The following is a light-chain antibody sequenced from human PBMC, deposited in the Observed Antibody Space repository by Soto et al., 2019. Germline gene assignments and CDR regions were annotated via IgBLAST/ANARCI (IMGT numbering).Light chain of an antibody. CDR3: CSSGGNPTDV. CDR2: EVN. CDR1: SSNVGSYKL. V-gene: IGLV2-23*02. J-gene: IGLJ1*01. Sequence: QAVLTQPASVSGSPGQSITISCTGTSSNVGSYKLVSWYQQHPGKAPKLMIFEVNKRPSGVSNRFSGSKSGNTASLTISGLKVEDEADYYCCSSGGNPTDVFGTGTKLTVL.